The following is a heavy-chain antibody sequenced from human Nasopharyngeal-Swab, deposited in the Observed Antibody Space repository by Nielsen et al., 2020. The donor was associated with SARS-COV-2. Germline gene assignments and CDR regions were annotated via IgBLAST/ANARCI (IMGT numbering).Heavy chain of an antibody. D-gene: IGHD3-3*01. CDR1: GFTFSSYG. Sequence: GGSLRLSCAASGFTFSSYGMHWVRQAPGKGLEWVAFIRYDGSNKYYADSAKGRFTISRDNSKSTLYLQMNSLRAEDTAVYYCAKKTQSRFLGYMDVWGKGTTVTVSS. CDR2: IRYDGSNK. J-gene: IGHJ6*03. CDR3: AKKTQSRFLGYMDV. V-gene: IGHV3-30*02.